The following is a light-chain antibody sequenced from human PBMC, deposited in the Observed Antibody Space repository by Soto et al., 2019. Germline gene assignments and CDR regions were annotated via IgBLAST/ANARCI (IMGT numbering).Light chain of an antibody. V-gene: IGKV3-20*01. Sequence: EIVLTHSPATLSLSPCERATLSFRASQSVSSNFAWYQQKPGQAPRLLIYGASNRATGIPDRFSGSGSGTDFTLTISRLEPEDFAMYFCQQYVSSPQTFGQGTKVDI. CDR1: QSVSSN. CDR3: QQYVSSPQT. CDR2: GAS. J-gene: IGKJ1*01.